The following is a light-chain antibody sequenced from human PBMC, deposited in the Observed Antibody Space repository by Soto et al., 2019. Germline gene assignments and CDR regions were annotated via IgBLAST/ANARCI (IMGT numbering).Light chain of an antibody. J-gene: IGKJ1*01. CDR1: QSVSRW. CDR2: AAS. Sequence: DIQMTQSPSSVSASVGDRVTITCRTSQSVSRWFAWYQQRPGKAPKLLIYAASSLASGVPSRFSGSGFGTDFTLSISSLQPEDFATYYCQQTYSFPHMFGPGTKVEIK. CDR3: QQTYSFPHM. V-gene: IGKV1-12*01.